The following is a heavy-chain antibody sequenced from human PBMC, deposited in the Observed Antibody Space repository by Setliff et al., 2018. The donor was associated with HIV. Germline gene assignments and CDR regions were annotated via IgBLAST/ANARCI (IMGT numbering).Heavy chain of an antibody. CDR3: ARARITMIGGRLEPYAFDR. CDR1: GYSIRSGSY. V-gene: IGHV4-38-2*01. Sequence: SETLSLTCAVSGYSIRSGSYWAWIRQPPGEGLEWIGYIYHTGSSYYNPSLKSRVTMSVDASKNQLSLKLRSVTAADTAVYYCARARITMIGGRLEPYAFDRWGQGTKVTVSS. D-gene: IGHD3-10*01. J-gene: IGHJ3*01. CDR2: IYHTGSS.